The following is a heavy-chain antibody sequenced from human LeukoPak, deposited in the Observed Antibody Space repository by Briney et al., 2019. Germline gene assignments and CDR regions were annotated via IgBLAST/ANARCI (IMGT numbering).Heavy chain of an antibody. CDR3: ARGIAVAAQENQVYYYYGMDV. CDR1: GFTFSLHA. V-gene: IGHV3-23*01. J-gene: IGHJ6*02. CDR2: ITGSSGDT. Sequence: GGSLRLSCTASGFTFSLHAMNWVRQAPGKGLEWVAAITGSSGDTYYTDSVKGRFTISRDNSKNTLYLQMNSLRAEDTAVYYCARGIAVAAQENQVYYYYGMDVWGQGTTVTVSS. D-gene: IGHD6-19*01.